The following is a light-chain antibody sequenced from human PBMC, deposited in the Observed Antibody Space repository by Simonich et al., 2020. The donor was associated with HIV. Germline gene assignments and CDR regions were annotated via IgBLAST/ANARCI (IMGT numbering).Light chain of an antibody. Sequence: QSALTQPASVSGSPGQSITISCTGTSSDVGSYNLVSWYQQHPGKAPKLRIYEGNKRPSGVSNRFSGSKSGNMASLTISGPQAEDEADYYCCSYAGSSTWVFGGGTKLTVL. CDR3: CSYAGSSTWV. J-gene: IGLJ3*02. CDR1: SSDVGSYNL. CDR2: EGN. V-gene: IGLV2-23*01.